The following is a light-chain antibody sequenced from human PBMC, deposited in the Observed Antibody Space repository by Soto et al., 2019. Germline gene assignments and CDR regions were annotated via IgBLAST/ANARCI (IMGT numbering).Light chain of an antibody. CDR2: DAS. V-gene: IGKV3-15*01. Sequence: ILMTKSPSTLSLSPGERVALSCRARQSVGSNLAWSQQTPGQAPRVVIYDASTRATVIPARFSGSGSGTEFTLTISSLQSEDFAVYYCQQYDTWPLTFGGGTKVDI. CDR3: QQYDTWPLT. J-gene: IGKJ4*01. CDR1: QSVGSN.